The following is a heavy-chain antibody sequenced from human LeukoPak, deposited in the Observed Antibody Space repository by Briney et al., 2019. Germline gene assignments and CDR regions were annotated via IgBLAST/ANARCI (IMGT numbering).Heavy chain of an antibody. V-gene: IGHV2-70*11. D-gene: IGHD2/OR15-2a*01. CDR2: IDWDDDK. CDR3: ARTSGNSDSFDI. Sequence: SGPALVQPPPTLTLTCTFSGFSLSTRGRCVSWIRQPPGKALEWLARIDWDDDKYYSTSLKTRLTISTDTSKNQVILTMTNMDPVDTATYYCARTSGNSDSFDIWGQGTMVTVSS. CDR1: GFSLSTRGRC. J-gene: IGHJ3*02.